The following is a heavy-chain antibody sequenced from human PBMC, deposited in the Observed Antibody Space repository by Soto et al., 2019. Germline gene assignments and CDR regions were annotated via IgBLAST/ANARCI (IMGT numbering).Heavy chain of an antibody. D-gene: IGHD6-19*01. J-gene: IGHJ4*02. V-gene: IGHV1-46*01. CDR1: GYTFTSYY. CDR2: INPSGGST. CDR3: EGEPRRSGPGGYFAY. Sequence: QVQLVQSGAEVKKPGASVKVSCKASGYTFTSYYMHWVRQAPGTGLEWMGIINPSGGSTSYAQKFQGRVSMTRDTSRITVYMELCSLRSEDTAVYYWEGEPRRSGPGGYFAYWGQGTLVTVSS.